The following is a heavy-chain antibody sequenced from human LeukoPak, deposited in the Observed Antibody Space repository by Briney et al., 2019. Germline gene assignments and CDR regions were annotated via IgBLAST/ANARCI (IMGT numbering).Heavy chain of an antibody. CDR1: DGSFSGFY. V-gene: IGHV4-34*01. CDR2: INHSGST. CDR3: ARQRLRLRLDACDY. J-gene: IGHJ4*02. D-gene: IGHD5-12*01. Sequence: SETLSLTCAIYDGSFSGFYWSWIRQPPGKGLEWIGEINHSGSTNYNPSLKSRVTISVDTSKNQFSLKRSSVTAADTAVYYCARQRLRLRLDACDYWGQGTLVTVSS.